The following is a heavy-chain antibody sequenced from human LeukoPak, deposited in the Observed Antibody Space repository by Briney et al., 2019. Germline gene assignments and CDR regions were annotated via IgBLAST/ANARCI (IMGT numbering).Heavy chain of an antibody. CDR1: GYSISSGYY. V-gene: IGHV4-38-2*01. D-gene: IGHD1-14*01. CDR2: IYHSGNT. Sequence: SETLSLTCAVSGYSISSGYYWGGIRQRPGKGLEWIGSIYHSGNTYYNPSLKSRVTISVDTSKSQFSLKLSSVTAADTAMYYCASTPTVYYYYMDVWGKGTTVTVSS. J-gene: IGHJ6*03. CDR3: ASTPTVYYYYMDV.